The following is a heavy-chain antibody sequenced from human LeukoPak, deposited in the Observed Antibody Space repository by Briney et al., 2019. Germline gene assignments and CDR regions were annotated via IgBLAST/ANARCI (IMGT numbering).Heavy chain of an antibody. CDR3: ARPVDTAVSDAFDI. D-gene: IGHD5-18*01. J-gene: IGHJ3*02. Sequence: GESLKISCKGSGYSFTNYWIGWVRQMPGKGLERMGIIYPGDSDTRYSPSFQGQVTISADKSISTAYLQWSSLKASDTAMYYCARPVDTAVSDAFDIWGQGTMVTVSS. CDR2: IYPGDSDT. V-gene: IGHV5-51*01. CDR1: GYSFTNYW.